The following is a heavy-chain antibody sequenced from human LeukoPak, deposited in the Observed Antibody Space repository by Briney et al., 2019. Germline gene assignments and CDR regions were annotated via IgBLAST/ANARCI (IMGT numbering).Heavy chain of an antibody. Sequence: PGGSLRLSCAASGFTFSFYSMNWVRQAPGKGLEWVSSMSVHSGLIYYADSVKDRFTVSRDNAKNSLYLQMNSLRAEDTAVYYCARECGGSASGAGYWGQGTLVTVSS. CDR2: MSVHSGLI. D-gene: IGHD1-26*01. CDR3: ARECGGSASGAGY. J-gene: IGHJ4*02. CDR1: GFTFSFYS. V-gene: IGHV3-21*01.